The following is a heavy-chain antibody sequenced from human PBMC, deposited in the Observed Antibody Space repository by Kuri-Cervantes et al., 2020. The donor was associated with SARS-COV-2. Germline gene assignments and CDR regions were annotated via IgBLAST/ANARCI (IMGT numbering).Heavy chain of an antibody. Sequence: SVKVSCKGSGYSFTSYWISWVRQAPGQGLEWMGGIIPFFGTANYAQKFQGRVTITADKSTSTAYMELSSLRSEDTAVYYCAVSPRRDGYNYLYYFDYWGQGTLVTVSS. CDR1: GYSFTSYW. J-gene: IGHJ4*02. V-gene: IGHV1-69*06. CDR3: AVSPRRDGYNYLYYFDY. D-gene: IGHD5-24*01. CDR2: IIPFFGTA.